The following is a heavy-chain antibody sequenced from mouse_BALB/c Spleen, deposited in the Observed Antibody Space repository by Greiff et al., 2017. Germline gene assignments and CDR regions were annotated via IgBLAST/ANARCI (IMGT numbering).Heavy chain of an antibody. J-gene: IGHJ4*01. CDR3: ARWGDYAHYYAMDY. CDR1: GFNIKDTY. D-gene: IGHD2-4*01. CDR2: IDPANGNT. V-gene: IGHV14-3*02. Sequence: VQLKESGAELVKPGASVKLSCTASGFNIKDTYMHWVKQRPEQGLEWIGRIDPANGNTKYDPKFQGKATITADTSSNTAYLQLSSLTSEDTAVYYCARWGDYAHYYAMDYWGQGTSVTVSS.